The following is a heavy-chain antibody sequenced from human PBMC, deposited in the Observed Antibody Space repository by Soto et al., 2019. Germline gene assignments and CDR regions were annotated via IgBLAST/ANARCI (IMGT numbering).Heavy chain of an antibody. Sequence: ASVKVSCKASGYTFTHYHVYWVRQAPGRGLEWLGMINPSGGSTTYAQNLQGRVTMTRDTSTNTVYMELSSLKSEDTAVYYCAREAINSSGYSRYFQHWGQGTLVTVSS. CDR1: GYTFTHYH. V-gene: IGHV1-46*01. CDR2: INPSGGST. D-gene: IGHD3-22*01. J-gene: IGHJ1*01. CDR3: AREAINSSGYSRYFQH.